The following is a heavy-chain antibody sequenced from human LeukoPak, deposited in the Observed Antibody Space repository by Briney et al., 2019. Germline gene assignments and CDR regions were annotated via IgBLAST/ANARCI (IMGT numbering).Heavy chain of an antibody. J-gene: IGHJ5*02. CDR1: GYTFTSYD. V-gene: IGHV1-8*01. CDR3: ATVDGTIFGGSWFDP. Sequence: GASVKVSCKASGYTFTSYDINWVRQATGQGLEWMGWMHRNSGNKGYEQKFQGRVTMTRTTSISTAYMELSSLGSEDTAVYYCATVDGTIFGGSWFDPWGQGTLVTVSS. CDR2: MHRNSGNK. D-gene: IGHD3-3*01.